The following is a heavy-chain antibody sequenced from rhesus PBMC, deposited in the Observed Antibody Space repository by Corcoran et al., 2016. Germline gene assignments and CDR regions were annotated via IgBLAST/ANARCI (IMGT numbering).Heavy chain of an antibody. CDR3: ASAGYSSWSGGHRFDV. J-gene: IGHJ5-1*01. CDR1: GGSISSNY. Sequence: QVQLQESGPGLVKPLETLSLTCAVSGGSISSNYWNWIRQPPGKELAWFGYIYGSVSRTKSNRALRSRVTRSVTTSKSQFSLRRSSVTAADTALYYCASAGYSSWSGGHRFDVWGAVVLVTVSS. V-gene: IGHV4S11*01. CDR2: IYGSVSRT. D-gene: IGHD6-13*01.